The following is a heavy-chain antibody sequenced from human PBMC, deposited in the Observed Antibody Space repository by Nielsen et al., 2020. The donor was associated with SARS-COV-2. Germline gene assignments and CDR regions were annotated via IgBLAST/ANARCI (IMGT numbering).Heavy chain of an antibody. Sequence: SETLSLTCAVSGGSISSSNWWSWVRQPPGKGLEWRGEIYHSGSTNYNPSLKIRATISVDKSKNQFSLKLSSVTAADTAVYYCARQNIILMVYETRFDPWGQGTLVTVSS. J-gene: IGHJ5*02. CDR2: IYHSGST. V-gene: IGHV4-4*02. D-gene: IGHD2-8*01. CDR3: ARQNIILMVYETRFDP. CDR1: GGSISSSNW.